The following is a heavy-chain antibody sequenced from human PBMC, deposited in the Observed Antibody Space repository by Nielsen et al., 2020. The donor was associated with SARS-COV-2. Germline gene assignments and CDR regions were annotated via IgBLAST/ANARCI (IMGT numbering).Heavy chain of an antibody. Sequence: SVKVSCKASGYTFTGYYMHWVRQAPGQGLEWMGGIIPLFGTANYAQKFQGRVTMTEDTSTDTAYMELSSLRSEDTAVYYCATDLGLDYWGQGTLVTVSS. CDR1: GYTFTGYY. CDR3: ATDLGLDY. V-gene: IGHV1-69*06. J-gene: IGHJ4*02. CDR2: IIPLFGTA.